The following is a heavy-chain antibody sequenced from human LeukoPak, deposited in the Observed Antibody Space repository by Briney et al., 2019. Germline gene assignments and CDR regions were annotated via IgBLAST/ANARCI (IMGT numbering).Heavy chain of an antibody. CDR1: GGSISSSNW. Sequence: ASGTLSLTCAISGGSISSSNWWTWVRQPPGKGLEWVGKIYLRGNTNYNPSLESRATISVDESKTQLSLRLESVTAADTAVYYCARGTITTVTDSWGPGTLVTVSS. CDR3: ARGTITTVTDS. CDR2: IYLRGNT. J-gene: IGHJ4*02. D-gene: IGHD4-17*01. V-gene: IGHV4-4*02.